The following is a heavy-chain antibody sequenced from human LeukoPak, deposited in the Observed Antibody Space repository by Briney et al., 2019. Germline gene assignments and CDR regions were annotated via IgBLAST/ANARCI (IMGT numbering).Heavy chain of an antibody. CDR2: MNANSGNT. CDR1: GYTFTNYD. J-gene: IGHJ6*02. V-gene: IGHV1-8*01. CDR3: VRAQSGSYGKYGLVV. Sequence: ASVKVSCKASGYTFTNYDINWVRQATGQGLEWMGWMNANSGNTGYTQKFQGRVTMTRNTSISSAYMELGSLRSEDTAVYYCVRAQSGSYGKYGLVVWGQGTSVTVSS. D-gene: IGHD1-26*01.